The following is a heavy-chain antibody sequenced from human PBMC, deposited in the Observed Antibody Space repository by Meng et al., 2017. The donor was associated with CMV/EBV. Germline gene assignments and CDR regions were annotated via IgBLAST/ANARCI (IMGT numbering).Heavy chain of an antibody. V-gene: IGHV1-3*01. CDR2: INAGDGNR. D-gene: IGHD3-3*01. Sequence: QFQLVQSGAEVKKPGDSVKVSCKASGYTFTGYGIHWVRQAPGQRLEWIGWINAGDGNRKYSQKFQDRVTITRDTSASTAYMELSSLRSEDTAVYYGARGNGVAHDYWGQGTLVTVSS. J-gene: IGHJ4*02. CDR3: ARGNGVAHDY. CDR1: GYTFTGYG.